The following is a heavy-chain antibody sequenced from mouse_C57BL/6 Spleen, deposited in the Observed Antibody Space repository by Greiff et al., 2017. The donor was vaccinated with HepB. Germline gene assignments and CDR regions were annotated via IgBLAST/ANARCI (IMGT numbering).Heavy chain of an antibody. Sequence: VQLQQSGAELARPGASVKMSCKASGYTFTSYTMHWVKQRPGKGLEWIGYINTSSGYTKYNQKIKDKATLTADKSSSTAYLQLSSLTSEDSAVYYYATNTDYYYAMDYWGQGTSVTVSS. CDR3: ATNTDYYYAMDY. CDR2: INTSSGYT. V-gene: IGHV1-4*01. D-gene: IGHD5-1-1*01. CDR1: GYTFTSYT. J-gene: IGHJ4*01.